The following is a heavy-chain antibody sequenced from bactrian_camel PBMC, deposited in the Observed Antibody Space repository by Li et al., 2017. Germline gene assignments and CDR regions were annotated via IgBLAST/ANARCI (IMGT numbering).Heavy chain of an antibody. J-gene: IGHJ4*01. V-gene: IGHV3S67*01. D-gene: IGHD3*01. Sequence: DVQLVESGGGSVQAGGSLRLSCSASGDTGSMGWDRQAPGKEREAIAAIGSDGTTAYADSVKGRFTASHDNHKSLYLQMNNLKPEDTAKYYCGSCPGAGLSKGTQVTVS. CDR2: IGSDGTT. CDR1: GDTGS.